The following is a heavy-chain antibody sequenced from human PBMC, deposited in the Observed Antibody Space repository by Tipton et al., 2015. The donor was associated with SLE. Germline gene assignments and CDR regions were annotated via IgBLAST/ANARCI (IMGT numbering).Heavy chain of an antibody. CDR1: GFTFSSYA. J-gene: IGHJ4*02. CDR2: ISYDGSNK. CDR3: ARHPGIAAAGTGFDY. D-gene: IGHD6-13*01. V-gene: IGHV3-30*04. Sequence: SLRLSCAASGFTFSSYAMHWVRQAPGKGLEWVAVISYDGSNKYYADSVKGRFTISRDNSKNTLYLQMNSLRAEDTAVYYCARHPGIAAAGTGFDYWGQGTLVTVSS.